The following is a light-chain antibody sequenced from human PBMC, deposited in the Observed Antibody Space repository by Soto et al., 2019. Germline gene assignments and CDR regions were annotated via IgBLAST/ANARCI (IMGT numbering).Light chain of an antibody. CDR2: GAS. CDR1: QTVATN. Sequence: TQSPATLSVSPGERAILSCRASQTVATNLAWYQQKPGQAPRLLIYGASTRATGIPDRFSGSGSGTEFTLTLSSLQSEDFAIYYCQQYNTWTTFGQGTKVDI. V-gene: IGKV3-15*01. J-gene: IGKJ1*01. CDR3: QQYNTWTT.